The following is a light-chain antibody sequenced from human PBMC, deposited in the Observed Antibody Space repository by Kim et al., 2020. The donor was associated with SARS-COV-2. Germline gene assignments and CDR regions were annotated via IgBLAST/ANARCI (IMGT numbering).Light chain of an antibody. CDR2: EDN. CDR3: QSYDSSNHVV. J-gene: IGLJ2*01. V-gene: IGLV6-57*03. Sequence: KTLTIPSPRSSRRIASNYVQWYQQRPGSAPTTVIYEDNQSPSGVPDRFSGSIDSSSNSASLTISGLKTEDEADHYCQSYDSSNHVVFGGGTQLTVL. CDR1: SRRIASNY.